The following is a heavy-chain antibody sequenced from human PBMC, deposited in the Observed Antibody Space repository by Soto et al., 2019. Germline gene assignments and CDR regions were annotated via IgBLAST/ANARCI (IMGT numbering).Heavy chain of an antibody. Sequence: SETLSLTCTVSGGSISSYYWSWFRQPPGKGLEWIGYIYYSGGTNYNPSLKSRVTISVATSKNQFSLKLSSVTAADTAAYYCARRYGDYFDFWGQGTLVTVSS. CDR2: IYYSGGT. J-gene: IGHJ4*02. V-gene: IGHV4-59*08. CDR1: GGSISSYY. D-gene: IGHD4-17*01. CDR3: ARRYGDYFDF.